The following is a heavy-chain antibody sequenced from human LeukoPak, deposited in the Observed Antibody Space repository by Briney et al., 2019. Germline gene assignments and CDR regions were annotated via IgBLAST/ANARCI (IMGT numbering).Heavy chain of an antibody. V-gene: IGHV4-34*01. D-gene: IGHD3-22*01. CDR1: GGSFSGYY. CDR3: ARGRRWYYYDSSGPNRPYYFDY. Sequence: SETLSLTCAVYGGSFSGYYWSWIRQPPGKGLEWIGEINHSGSTNYNPSLKSRVTISVDTSKNQFSLKLSSVTAADTAVYYCARGRRWYYYDSSGPNRPYYFDYWGQGTLVTVSS. J-gene: IGHJ4*02. CDR2: INHSGST.